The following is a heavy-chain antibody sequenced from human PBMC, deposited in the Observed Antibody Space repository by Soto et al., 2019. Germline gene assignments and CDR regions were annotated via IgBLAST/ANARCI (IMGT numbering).Heavy chain of an antibody. J-gene: IGHJ4*02. CDR3: AKALIRSPRLHY. D-gene: IGHD1-26*01. CDR2: ISGSGGST. CDR1: GFIFSSYA. V-gene: IGHV3-23*01. Sequence: VQLLDSGGGLIQPGGSLRLSCAASGFIFSSYAMSWVRQAPGKGLEWVSGISGSGGSTYYADSVKGRFTISRDNSKNTLYLQMNSLRAEDTAVYYCAKALIRSPRLHYWGQGTLVTVSS.